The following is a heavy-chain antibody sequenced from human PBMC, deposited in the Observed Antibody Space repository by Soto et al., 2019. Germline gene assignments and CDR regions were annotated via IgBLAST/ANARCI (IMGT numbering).Heavy chain of an antibody. CDR1: VYSFTSYW. D-gene: IGHD6-6*01. CDR3: ACQLIAARNYYGMDV. CDR2: IYPGDSDT. V-gene: IGHV5-51*01. J-gene: IGHJ6*02. Sequence: HGESLKISCKVSVYSFTSYWIGWVRQMPGKGLEWMGIIYPGDSDTRYSPSFQGQVTISADKSISTAYLQWSSLKASDTAMYYCACQLIAARNYYGMDVWGQGTTVTVSS.